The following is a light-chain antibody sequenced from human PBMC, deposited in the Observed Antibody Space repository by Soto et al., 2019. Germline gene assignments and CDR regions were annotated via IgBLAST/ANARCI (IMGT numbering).Light chain of an antibody. CDR1: DSDIGTYNY. V-gene: IGLV2-14*01. Sequence: QSALTQPASVSGSPGQSITISCTGSDSDIGTYNYVSWYQHLPDKAPRLIIYEVTNRPSGISNRFSGSKSGNTASLTISGLQAEDDADYYCSSFTISDTLLFGGGTKLTVL. J-gene: IGLJ2*01. CDR3: SSFTISDTLL. CDR2: EVT.